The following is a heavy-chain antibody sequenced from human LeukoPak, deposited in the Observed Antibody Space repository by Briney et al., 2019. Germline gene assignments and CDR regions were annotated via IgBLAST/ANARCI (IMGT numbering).Heavy chain of an antibody. J-gene: IGHJ4*02. V-gene: IGHV3-11*06. CDR1: GFTFSDYY. CDR2: ISTSSGFT. CDR3: ARENFQY. Sequence: PGGSLRLSCAASGFTFSDYYMTWIRRAPGKGLEWVSYISTSSGFTNYADSVKGRFTISRDNAKNSLYLQMNSLRAEDTAVYYCARENFQYWAQGTLVTVSS.